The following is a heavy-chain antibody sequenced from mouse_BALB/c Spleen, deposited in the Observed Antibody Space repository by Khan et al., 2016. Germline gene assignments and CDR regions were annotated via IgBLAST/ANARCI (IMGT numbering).Heavy chain of an antibody. D-gene: IGHD2-4*01. V-gene: IGHV14-3*02. CDR1: GFNIKDTY. CDR3: ARSPYDYDVGFAY. Sequence: VRLQQSGAELVKPGASVKLSCTASGFNIKDTYMHWVKQRPEQGLEWIGRIDPANGNTKYDPKFQGKATITADTSSNTAYLQLSNLTSEDTDVYYGARSPYDYDVGFAYWGQGTLVTVSA. CDR2: IDPANGNT. J-gene: IGHJ3*01.